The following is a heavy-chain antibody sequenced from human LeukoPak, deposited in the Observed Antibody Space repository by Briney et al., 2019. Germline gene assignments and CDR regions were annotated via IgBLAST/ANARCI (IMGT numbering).Heavy chain of an antibody. CDR3: ARESNYGFDY. CDR1: GFIFSSYA. CDR2: ISYDGSNK. J-gene: IGHJ4*02. Sequence: GRSLRLSCAASGFIFSSYAMHWVRRAPGKGLEWVALISYDGSNKYYADSVKGRFTISRDNAKNSLYLQMNSLRAEDTAVYYCARESNYGFDYWGQGTLVTVSS. D-gene: IGHD1-7*01. V-gene: IGHV3-30*04.